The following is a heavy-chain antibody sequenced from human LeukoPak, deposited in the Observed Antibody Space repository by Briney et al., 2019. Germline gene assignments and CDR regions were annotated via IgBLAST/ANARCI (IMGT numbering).Heavy chain of an antibody. V-gene: IGHV3-23*01. CDR2: ISGSGGST. D-gene: IGHD2-2*01. Sequence: GGSLRLSCAASGFTFSSYAMSWVRQAPGKGLEWVSAISGSGGSTYYADSVKGQFTISRDNSKNTLYLQMNSLRAEDTAVYYCAKARPDIVVVPAAISPWFDPWGQGTLVTVSS. J-gene: IGHJ5*02. CDR3: AKARPDIVVVPAAISPWFDP. CDR1: GFTFSSYA.